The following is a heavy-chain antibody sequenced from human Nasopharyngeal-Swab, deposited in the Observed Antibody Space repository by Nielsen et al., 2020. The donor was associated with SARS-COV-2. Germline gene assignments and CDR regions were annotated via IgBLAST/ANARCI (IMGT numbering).Heavy chain of an antibody. D-gene: IGHD2-15*01. J-gene: IGHJ6*03. CDR2: ISSSSSYI. Sequence: GESLKISCAASGFTFSSYSMNWVRQAPGKGLEWVSSISSSSSYIYYADSVKGRFTISRDNAKNSLYLQMNSLRAEDTAVYYCARVAVVGNPRAPYYYYMDVWGKGTTVTVSS. CDR1: GFTFSSYS. CDR3: ARVAVVGNPRAPYYYYMDV. V-gene: IGHV3-21*01.